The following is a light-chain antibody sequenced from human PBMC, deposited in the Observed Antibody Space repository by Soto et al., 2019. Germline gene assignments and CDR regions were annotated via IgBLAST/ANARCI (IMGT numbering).Light chain of an antibody. CDR1: SSNIGSNY. Sequence: QPVLTQPPSASGTPGQRVTISCSGSSSNIGSNYVYWYQQLPGTAPKLLIYRNNQRPSGVPDRFSGSKSGTSASLAISGLRSEGEADYYCAAWDDSLSGHVVFGGGTKLTVL. V-gene: IGLV1-47*01. CDR2: RNN. J-gene: IGLJ2*01. CDR3: AAWDDSLSGHVV.